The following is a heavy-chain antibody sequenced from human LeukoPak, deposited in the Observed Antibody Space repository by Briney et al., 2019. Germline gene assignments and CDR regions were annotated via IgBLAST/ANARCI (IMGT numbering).Heavy chain of an antibody. J-gene: IGHJ6*03. CDR1: GGSISSSNW. V-gene: IGHV4-39*01. CDR3: ARHDYESYYYMDV. CDR2: IYYSGST. Sequence: KSSETLSLTCAVSGGSISSSNWWSWVRQPPGKGLEGIGSIYYSGSTYYNPSLKSRVTISVDTSKNQFSLKLSSVTAADTAVYYCARHDYESYYYMDVWGKGTTVTISS.